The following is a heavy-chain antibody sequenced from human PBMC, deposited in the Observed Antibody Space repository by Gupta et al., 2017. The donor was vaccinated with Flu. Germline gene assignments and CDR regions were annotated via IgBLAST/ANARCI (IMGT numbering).Heavy chain of an antibody. V-gene: IGHV1-46*01. CDR2: SSPSGGDT. D-gene: IGHD2-2*01. J-gene: IGHJ5*01. Sequence: IHWVGEAPGQGIEWVGISSPSGGDTTYAQRYQGRVTRTMDTSTSTVNMELNILTFEQTAVDEGASDDSSSTECYGFDSWGQGTLVTVSS. CDR3: ASDDSSSTECYGFDS.